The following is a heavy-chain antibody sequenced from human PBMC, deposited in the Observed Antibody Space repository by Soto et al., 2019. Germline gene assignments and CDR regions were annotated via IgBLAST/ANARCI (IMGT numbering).Heavy chain of an antibody. Sequence: QVQLQESGPGLVNPSETLSLTCTVSGGSISSYYWTWMRQPPGKGLEWIGYVYHSGSTSYNPSLKSRVSMSVDTSKTQFSLRLTSVTTADTSVYSCAKSLRKYCRDGSCHSCCLDPWGPGRLVIVS. D-gene: IGHD2-15*01. CDR2: VYHSGST. CDR3: AKSLRKYCRDGSCHSCCLDP. V-gene: IGHV4-59*01. CDR1: GGSISSYY. J-gene: IGHJ5*02.